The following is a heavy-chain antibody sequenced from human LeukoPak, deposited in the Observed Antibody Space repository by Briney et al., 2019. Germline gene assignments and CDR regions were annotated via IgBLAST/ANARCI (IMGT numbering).Heavy chain of an antibody. CDR1: GFTFSSYA. CDR3: AGPDYDFWSGSKGDS. V-gene: IGHV3-23*01. Sequence: PGGSLRLSCAASGFTFSSYAMSWVRQAPGKGLEWVSAISGSGGSTYYADSVKGRFTISRDNSKNTLYLQMNSLRAEDTAVYYCAGPDYDFWSGSKGDSWGQGTLVTVSS. D-gene: IGHD3-3*01. CDR2: ISGSGGST. J-gene: IGHJ4*02.